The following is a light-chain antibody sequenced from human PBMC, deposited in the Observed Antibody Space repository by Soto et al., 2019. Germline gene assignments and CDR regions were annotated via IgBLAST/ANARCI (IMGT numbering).Light chain of an antibody. V-gene: IGKV3-20*01. CDR3: KQYGSSPGRK. Sequence: IVLTQSPGTLSLSPGERATLSCRASQSVSSSYLAWYQQKPGQAPRLLIYGASSMSPGIPDRFSGSVSAADFTLPIIRFEPEDFAVYYCKQYGSSPGRKFGQGTKVEIK. CDR1: QSVSSSY. J-gene: IGKJ1*01. CDR2: GAS.